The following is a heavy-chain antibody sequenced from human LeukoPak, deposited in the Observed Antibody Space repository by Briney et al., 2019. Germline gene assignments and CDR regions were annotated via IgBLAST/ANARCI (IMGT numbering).Heavy chain of an antibody. V-gene: IGHV3-23*01. CDR2: ISGSGGST. Sequence: GGSLRLSCAASGFTVSSNYMSWVRQAAGKGLEWVSAISGSGGSTYYADSVKGRFTISRDNSKNTLYLQMNSLRAEDTAVYYCAKAPRVVAAPFDYWGQGTLVTVSS. D-gene: IGHD2-15*01. CDR3: AKAPRVVAAPFDY. CDR1: GFTVSSNY. J-gene: IGHJ4*02.